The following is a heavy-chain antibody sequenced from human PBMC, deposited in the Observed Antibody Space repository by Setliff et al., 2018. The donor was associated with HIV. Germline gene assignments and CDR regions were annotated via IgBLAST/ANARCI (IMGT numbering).Heavy chain of an antibody. CDR2: IAGNKGTT. D-gene: IGHD3-9*01. CDR1: GFKFRDYT. J-gene: IGHJ4*02. V-gene: IGHV3-23*01. Sequence: GGSLSLSCAASGFKFRDYTLSWLRQFPGKGLEWVSAIAGNKGTTFYADSVKGRFTISKDNSENTIFLQMSSLRAEDTAIYYCAKTGIWGDYDILTGSHYFFESWGRGTLVTVSS. CDR3: AKTGIWGDYDILTGSHYFFES.